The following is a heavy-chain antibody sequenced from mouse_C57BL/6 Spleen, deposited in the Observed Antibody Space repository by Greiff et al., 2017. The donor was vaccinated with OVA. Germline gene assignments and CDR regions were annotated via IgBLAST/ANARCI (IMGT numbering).Heavy chain of an antibody. Sequence: QVQLQQPGTELVKPGASVKLSCKASGYTFTSYWMHWVKQRPGQGLEWIGNINPSNGGTNYNEKFKSKATLTVDKSSSTAYLQLSSLTSEDSAVYCCARSGSSSYRYAMDDWGQGTSVTVSS. J-gene: IGHJ4*01. CDR1: GYTFTSYW. CDR3: ARSGSSSYRYAMDD. D-gene: IGHD1-1*01. CDR2: INPSNGGT. V-gene: IGHV1-53*01.